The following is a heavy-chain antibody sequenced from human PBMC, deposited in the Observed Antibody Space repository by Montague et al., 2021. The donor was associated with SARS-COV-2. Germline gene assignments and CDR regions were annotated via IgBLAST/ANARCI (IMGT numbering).Heavy chain of an antibody. Sequence: SLRLSCAASGFTFNTYWMAWVRQAPGKGLEWVAKIKGDGSETYSVDSVKGRFTISRDNAKNSLYLQMNNLRAEDTAIYFCVRDSGSRSESYKHWGQGTLVAVSS. CDR1: GFTFNTYW. J-gene: IGHJ4*02. CDR3: VRDSGSRSESYKH. CDR2: IKGDGSET. D-gene: IGHD1-26*01. V-gene: IGHV3-7*03.